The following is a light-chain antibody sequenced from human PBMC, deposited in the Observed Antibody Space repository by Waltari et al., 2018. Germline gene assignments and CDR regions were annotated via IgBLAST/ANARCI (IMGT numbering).Light chain of an antibody. Sequence: QSALTQPHSVSASPGQSVTIPCSGSINDVGVEVYVSWYQQLPGKAPKLILYDVGKRPSGVPSRFSGSKYGTTASLTISRLQTDDEATYYCCSYAGAYTFVFGGGTKLTVL. CDR2: DVG. V-gene: IGLV2-11*01. J-gene: IGLJ3*02. CDR3: CSYAGAYTFV. CDR1: INDVGVEVY.